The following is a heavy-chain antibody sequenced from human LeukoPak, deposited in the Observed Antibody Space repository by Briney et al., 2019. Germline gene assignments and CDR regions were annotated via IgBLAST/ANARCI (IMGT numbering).Heavy chain of an antibody. J-gene: IGHJ6*02. V-gene: IGHV1-2*06. CDR1: GYIFTGYY. CDR3: ATYCSSTSCYPPGGDYYYYYGMDA. D-gene: IGHD2-2*01. Sequence: ASVKVSCKASGYIFTGYYMHWVRQAPGQGLEWMGRINPNSGGANYAQKFQGRVTITADESTSTAYMELSSLRSEDTAVYYCATYCSSTSCYPPGGDYYYYYGMDAWGQGTTVTVSS. CDR2: INPNSGGA.